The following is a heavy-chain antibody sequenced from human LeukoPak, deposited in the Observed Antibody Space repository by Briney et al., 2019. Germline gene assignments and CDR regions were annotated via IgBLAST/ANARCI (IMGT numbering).Heavy chain of an antibody. Sequence: GGSLRLSCAASGFPFNTYAMSWVRQAQGKGLEWVSVINDRGDFTFYADSVKGRFTISRDNSKNTLYLQMNSLRAEDTAVYYCAKYSSGLDDYYYYGMDVWGQGTTVTVSS. CDR2: INDRGDFT. D-gene: IGHD6-19*01. CDR3: AKYSSGLDDYYYYGMDV. J-gene: IGHJ6*02. CDR1: GFPFNTYA. V-gene: IGHV3-23*01.